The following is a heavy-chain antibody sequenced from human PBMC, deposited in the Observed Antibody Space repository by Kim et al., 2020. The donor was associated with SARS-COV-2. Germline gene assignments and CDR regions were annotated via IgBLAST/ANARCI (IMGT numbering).Heavy chain of an antibody. D-gene: IGHD5-12*01. V-gene: IGHV4-59*01. J-gene: IGHJ4*02. Sequence: SETLSLTCSVSGGSISGYYCSWIRQPPGKGLEWIGYIYYSGNTNYNPSLKSRVTISGDTSKNQVSLRLTSVTPADTAVYYCACGYNFDYCGQGTLVTVSS. CDR3: ACGYNFDY. CDR1: GGSISGYY. CDR2: IYYSGNT.